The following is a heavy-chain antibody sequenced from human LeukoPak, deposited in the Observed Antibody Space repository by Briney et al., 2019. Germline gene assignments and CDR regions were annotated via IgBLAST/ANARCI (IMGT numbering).Heavy chain of an antibody. V-gene: IGHV4-59*01. CDR1: GGSMNNYY. J-gene: IGHJ2*01. CDR3: AGYGNYWDWYFDL. D-gene: IGHD4-11*01. Sequence: SETLSLTCTVSGGSMNNYYWSWIRQPPGKGLEWIGYIHYSGSTNHNPSLKSRVTISIDTSKNQISLRLTSVTAADTAVYYCAGYGNYWDWYFDLWGRGTLVTVSS. CDR2: IHYSGST.